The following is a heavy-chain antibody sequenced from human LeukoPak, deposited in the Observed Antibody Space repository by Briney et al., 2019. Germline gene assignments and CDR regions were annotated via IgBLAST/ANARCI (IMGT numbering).Heavy chain of an antibody. CDR3: VREGYSSGWFRN. Sequence: GGSLRLSCAASGFTVSTNYMSWVRQAPGKGLEWVSVIYSGGSTYYVDSVKGRFTISRDNSKNTLYLRMNSLKAEDTAVYYCVREGYSSGWFRNWGQGTLVSVSS. CDR2: IYSGGST. J-gene: IGHJ4*02. CDR1: GFTVSTNY. V-gene: IGHV3-53*01. D-gene: IGHD6-19*01.